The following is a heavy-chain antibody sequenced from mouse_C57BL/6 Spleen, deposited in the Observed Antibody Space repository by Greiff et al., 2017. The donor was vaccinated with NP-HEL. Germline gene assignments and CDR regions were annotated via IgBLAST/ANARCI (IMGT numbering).Heavy chain of an antibody. Sequence: EVKLVESGPGMVKPSQSLSLTCTVTGYSITSGYDWHWIRHFPGNKLEWMGYISYSGSTNYNPSLKSRISITHDTSKNHFFLKLNSVTTEDTATYYCARDRDYGLDYWGQGTTLTVSS. CDR2: ISYSGST. D-gene: IGHD1-1*02. V-gene: IGHV3-1*01. CDR1: GYSITSGYD. J-gene: IGHJ2*01. CDR3: ARDRDYGLDY.